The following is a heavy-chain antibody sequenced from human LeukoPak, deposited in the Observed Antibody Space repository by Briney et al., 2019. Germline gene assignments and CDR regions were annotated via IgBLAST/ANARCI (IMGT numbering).Heavy chain of an antibody. D-gene: IGHD3-22*01. CDR1: GYTFTGYY. Sequence: ASVKVSCKASGYTFTGYYMHWVRQAPGQGLEWMGWINPNSGGTNYAQKFQGRVTMTRGTSTSTVYMELSSLRSEDTAVFCCARGEMYYYDSTGYSDSFDIWGQGTMVTVSS. CDR3: ARGEMYYYDSTGYSDSFDI. J-gene: IGHJ3*02. CDR2: INPNSGGT. V-gene: IGHV1-2*02.